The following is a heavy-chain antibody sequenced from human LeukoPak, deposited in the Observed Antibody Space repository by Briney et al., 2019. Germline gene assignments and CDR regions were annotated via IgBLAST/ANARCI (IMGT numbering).Heavy chain of an antibody. D-gene: IGHD2/OR15-2a*01. CDR3: ATSSFYGQL. Sequence: GGSLRLSCAASGFSFSDTYMSWIRQAPGEGLEWIAYIATGGYTLDYADSVRGRFTVSRDNAKNSLYLQMNSLRVEDTAVYYCATSSFYGQLWGQGTLVTVSS. CDR1: GFSFSDTY. V-gene: IGHV3-11*01. J-gene: IGHJ1*01. CDR2: IATGGYTL.